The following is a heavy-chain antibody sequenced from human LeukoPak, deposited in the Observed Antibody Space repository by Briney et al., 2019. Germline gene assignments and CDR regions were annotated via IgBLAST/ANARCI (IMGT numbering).Heavy chain of an antibody. V-gene: IGHV7-4-1*02. Sequence: GASVKVSCKASGYTFTNYGLSWVRQAPGQGLEWMGWISTNTGNPKSAQGFTERFVSSLDASVSTAYLQISSLKAADTAVYYCARSYGAFEGATYYYYGMDVWGQGTTVTVSS. CDR2: ISTNTGNP. CDR3: ARSYGAFEGATYYYYGMDV. D-gene: IGHD3-10*01. CDR1: GYTFTNYG. J-gene: IGHJ6*02.